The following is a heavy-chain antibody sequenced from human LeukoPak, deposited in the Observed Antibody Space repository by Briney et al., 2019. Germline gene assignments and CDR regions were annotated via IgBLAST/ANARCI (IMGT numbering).Heavy chain of an antibody. CDR2: INPNSGGT. V-gene: IGHV1-2*02. CDR1: GYTFTGYY. D-gene: IGHD1-26*01. CDR3: ARGIHGLPYYGVVSYFDY. J-gene: IGHJ4*02. Sequence: ASVMVSCKASGYTFTGYYMHWVRQAPGQGLEWMGWINPNSGGTNYAQKFQGRVTMTRDTSISTAYMELSRLRSDDTAVYYCARGIHGLPYYGVVSYFDYWGQGTLVTVSS.